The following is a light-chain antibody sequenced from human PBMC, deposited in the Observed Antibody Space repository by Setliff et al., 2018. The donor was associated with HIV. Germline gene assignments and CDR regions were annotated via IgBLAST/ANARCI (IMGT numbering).Light chain of an antibody. J-gene: IGLJ1*01. CDR3: NSYTSTNTYV. Sequence: QSVLTQPPSASGTPGQKVTISCSGSQSSRRKSGYDYVSWYQQYPGKAPKLMIYEVNNRPSGVSNRFSGSKSGNSASLTISGLQTEDEADYYCNSYTSTNTYVFGTGTKVTVL. V-gene: IGLV2-14*03. CDR1: QSSRRKSGYDY. CDR2: EVN.